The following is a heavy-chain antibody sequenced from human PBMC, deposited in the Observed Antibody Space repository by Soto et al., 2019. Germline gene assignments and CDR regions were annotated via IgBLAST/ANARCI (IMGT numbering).Heavy chain of an antibody. CDR1: GASFSDCS. Sequence: SETLSLTCAIYGASFSDCSWSWIRQPPGKGLQWIGEINHTGSTNYSPSLKSRVTISQDTSKNQFFLRLRSVTAADTAVYYCARRPAHTNNRYICFDPWGQGTSVTVSS. CDR2: INHTGST. V-gene: IGHV4-34*01. CDR3: ARRPAHTNNRYICFDP. D-gene: IGHD2-8*01. J-gene: IGHJ5*02.